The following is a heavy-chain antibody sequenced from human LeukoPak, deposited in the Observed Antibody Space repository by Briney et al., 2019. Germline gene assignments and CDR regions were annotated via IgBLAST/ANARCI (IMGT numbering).Heavy chain of an antibody. Sequence: ASVKVFREASVYTSTGYYMHSVPEAPGKGRECMGWINPNSEATNYAQNFQGRVTMTRDTSISTAYMELSRLGSDDTAVYCCARAGRGAVDHAFDIWGQGTVVTVSS. D-gene: IGHD6-19*01. J-gene: IGHJ3*02. CDR1: VYTSTGYY. CDR2: INPNSEAT. V-gene: IGHV1-2*02. CDR3: ARAGRGAVDHAFDI.